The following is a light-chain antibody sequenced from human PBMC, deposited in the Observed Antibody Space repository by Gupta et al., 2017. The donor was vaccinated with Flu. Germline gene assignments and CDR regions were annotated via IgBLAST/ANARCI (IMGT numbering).Light chain of an antibody. Sequence: EAVLTQSPGTLSLSPGERATLSCRAGQTVTSRKLAWYQQKPGQAPRLLMYDTSSPATGIPDRFSGSGSRTDFTLTISTLETEDSAVYYCQQYGTSQITFGQGTRLEIK. J-gene: IGKJ5*01. V-gene: IGKV3-20*01. CDR3: QQYGTSQIT. CDR1: QTVTSRK. CDR2: DTS.